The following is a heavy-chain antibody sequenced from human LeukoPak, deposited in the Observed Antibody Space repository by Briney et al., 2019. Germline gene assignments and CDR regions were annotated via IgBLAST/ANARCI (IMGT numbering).Heavy chain of an antibody. CDR3: ARDLKSVFDAFDI. CDR2: ISSSSSYI. CDR1: GFTFSSYS. Sequence: GGSLRLSCAASGFTFSSYSMNWVRQAPGKGLEWVSSISSSSSYIYYADSAKGRFTISRDNAKNSLYLQMNSLRAEDTAVYYCARDLKSVFDAFDIWGQGTMVTVSS. V-gene: IGHV3-21*01. J-gene: IGHJ3*02.